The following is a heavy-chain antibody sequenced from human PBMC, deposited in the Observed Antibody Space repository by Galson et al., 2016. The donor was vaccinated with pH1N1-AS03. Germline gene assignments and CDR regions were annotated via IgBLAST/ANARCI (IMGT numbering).Heavy chain of an antibody. D-gene: IGHD4-23*01. J-gene: IGHJ4*02. CDR2: IKQDGSVE. V-gene: IGHV3-7*01. CDR3: ARAVGGGDSF. CDR1: GFTFSSYW. Sequence: SLRLSCAASGFTFSSYWMTWVRQAPGKGLEWVANIKQDGSVEYYVDSVKGRFTISRDNAKNSLYLQMNSLRDEDTAVYYCARAVGGGDSFWGQGTLVTDSA.